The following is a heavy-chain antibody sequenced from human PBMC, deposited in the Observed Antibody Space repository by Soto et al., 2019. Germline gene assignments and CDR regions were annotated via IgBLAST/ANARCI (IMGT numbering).Heavy chain of an antibody. J-gene: IGHJ3*02. V-gene: IGHV3-33*01. Sequence: GGSLRLSCAASGFMFTKYGMHWVRQAPGKGLEWVAVVWANGINNYYADFVEGRFTISRDNSKSSLFLQMNSLRVEDTAVYYCATDQMQFGGGAFDIWGQGTMVTVSS. CDR3: ATDQMQFGGGAFDI. CDR1: GFMFTKYG. D-gene: IGHD3-16*01. CDR2: VWANGINN.